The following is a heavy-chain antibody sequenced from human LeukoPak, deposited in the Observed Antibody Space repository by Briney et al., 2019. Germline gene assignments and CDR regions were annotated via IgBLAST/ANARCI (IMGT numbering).Heavy chain of an antibody. CDR1: GGSISSSSYY. V-gene: IGHV4-39*07. D-gene: IGHD3-9*01. Sequence: SETLSLTCTVSGGSISSSSYYWGWIRQPPGKGLEWIGSIYYSGSTYYNPSLKSRVTISVDTPKNQFSLKLSSVTAADTAVYYCARVDTPHYYYYMDVWGKGTTVTVSS. CDR2: IYYSGST. J-gene: IGHJ6*03. CDR3: ARVDTPHYYYYMDV.